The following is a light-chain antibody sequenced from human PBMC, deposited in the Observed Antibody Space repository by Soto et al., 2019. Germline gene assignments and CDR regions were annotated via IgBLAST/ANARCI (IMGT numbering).Light chain of an antibody. CDR3: CSYARSYTSPYV. V-gene: IGLV2-11*01. CDR1: SSDVGGYNY. Sequence: QSALTQPRSVSGSPGQSVTISCTGTSSDVGGYNYVSWYQQHPGKAPKLMIYDVSKRPSGVPDRFSGSKSGNTASLTISGLQAEDEADYYCCSYARSYTSPYVVGTGIKLTVL. J-gene: IGLJ1*01. CDR2: DVS.